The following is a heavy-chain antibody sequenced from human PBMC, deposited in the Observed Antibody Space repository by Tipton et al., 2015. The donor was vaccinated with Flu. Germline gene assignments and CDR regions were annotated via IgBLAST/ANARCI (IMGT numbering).Heavy chain of an antibody. Sequence: SLRLSCAASGFTFSDYYMSWIRQLPGKGLEWVSHISSSSSTINYADSVKGRFTISRDNAKNSLYLQMNSLRAEDTAVYNCARDHPPSITVLGEITDYFGMAVWGQGTTVTVSS. V-gene: IGHV3-11*01. CDR3: ARDHPPSITVLGEITDYFGMAV. CDR2: ISSSSSTI. D-gene: IGHD3-3*01. CDR1: GFTFSDYY. J-gene: IGHJ6*02.